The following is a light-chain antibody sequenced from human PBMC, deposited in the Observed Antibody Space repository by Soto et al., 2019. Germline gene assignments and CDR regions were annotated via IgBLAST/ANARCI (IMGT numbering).Light chain of an antibody. CDR2: EDN. CDR3: QSYDSGNLVV. CDR1: SGSIASNY. V-gene: IGLV6-57*03. J-gene: IGLJ2*01. Sequence: NFMLTQPHSVSESPGKTVTISCTRSSGSIASNYVQWYQRRPGSAPTTVIYEDNQRPSGVPDRFSGSIDSSSNSASLTISRLKTEEEADYYCQSYDSGNLVVFGGGTKLTVL.